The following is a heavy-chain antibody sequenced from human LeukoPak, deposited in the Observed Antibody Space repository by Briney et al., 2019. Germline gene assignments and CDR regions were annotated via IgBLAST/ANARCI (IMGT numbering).Heavy chain of an antibody. CDR1: GFTFSSYS. D-gene: IGHD3-22*01. CDR3: ARDSGYYYDTLDAFDI. CDR2: ISSSSSYI. Sequence: GGSLRLSCAASGFTFSSYSINWVRQAPGKGLEWVSSISSSSSYIYYADSVKGRFTISRDNAKNSLYLQMNSLRAEDTAVYYCARDSGYYYDTLDAFDIWGQGTMVTVSS. J-gene: IGHJ3*02. V-gene: IGHV3-21*01.